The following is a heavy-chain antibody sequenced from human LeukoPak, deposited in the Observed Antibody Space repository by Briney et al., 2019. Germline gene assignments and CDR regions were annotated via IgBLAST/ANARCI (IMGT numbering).Heavy chain of an antibody. Sequence: ASVKVSCKASGYTFTGYYMHWVRQAPGQGLEWMGWINPNSGGTNYAQKFQGRVTMTRDTSISTAYMELTRLRSDDTAVYYCARVDVYRSSWYYFDYWGQGTLVTVSS. CDR2: INPNSGGT. V-gene: IGHV1-2*02. CDR3: ARVDVYRSSWYYFDY. J-gene: IGHJ4*02. CDR1: GYTFTGYY. D-gene: IGHD6-13*01.